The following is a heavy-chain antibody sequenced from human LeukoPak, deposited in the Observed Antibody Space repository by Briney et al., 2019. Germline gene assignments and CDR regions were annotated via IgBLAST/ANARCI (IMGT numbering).Heavy chain of an antibody. D-gene: IGHD4-23*01. J-gene: IGHJ4*02. Sequence: PGGSLRLSCTASGFTFGDYAMSWFRQAPGKGLEWVGFIRSKAYGGTTEYAASVKGRFTISRDDSKSIAYLQMNSLKTEDTAVYYCTRAMRKTTVAKVSDYWGQGTLVTVSS. CDR2: IRSKAYGGTT. CDR1: GFTFGDYA. CDR3: TRAMRKTTVAKVSDY. V-gene: IGHV3-49*03.